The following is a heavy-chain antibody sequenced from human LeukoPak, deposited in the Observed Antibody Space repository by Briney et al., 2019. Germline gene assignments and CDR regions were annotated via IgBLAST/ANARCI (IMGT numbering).Heavy chain of an antibody. CDR1: GYTFTSYA. CDR2: INTNTGNP. D-gene: IGHD3-3*01. V-gene: IGHV7-4-1*02. CDR3: ARGYDFWSGYYGIFWFDP. Sequence: ASVKVSCKASGYTFTSYAMNWVRQAPGQGLERMGWINTNTGNPTYAQGFTGRFVFSLDTSVSTAYLQISSLKAEDTAVYYCARGYDFWSGYYGIFWFDPWGQGTLVTVSS. J-gene: IGHJ5*02.